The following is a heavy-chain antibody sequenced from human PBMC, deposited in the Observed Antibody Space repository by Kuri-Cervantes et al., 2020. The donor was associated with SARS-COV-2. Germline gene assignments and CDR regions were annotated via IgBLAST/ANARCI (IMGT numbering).Heavy chain of an antibody. V-gene: IGHV1-2*04. CDR2: INPNSGGT. D-gene: IGHD2-2*01. CDR1: GYTFTGYY. Sequence: ASVKVSCKASGYTFTGYYMHWVRQAPGQGLEWMGWINPNSGGTNYAQKFQGWVTMTRDTPISTAYMELSRLRSDDTAVYYCARARPRGQDIVVVPAAQKDYYYGMDVWGQGTTVTVSS. CDR3: ARARPRGQDIVVVPAAQKDYYYGMDV. J-gene: IGHJ6*02.